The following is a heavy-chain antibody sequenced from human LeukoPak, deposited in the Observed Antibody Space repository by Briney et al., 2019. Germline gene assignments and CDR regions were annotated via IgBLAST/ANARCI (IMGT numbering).Heavy chain of an antibody. CDR2: IYHSGST. Sequence: SETLSLTCAVSGGSISSSNWWSWVRQPPGKGLEWIGEIYHSGSTYYNPSLKSRVTISVDTSKNQFSLKLSSVTAADTAVYYCARDGYYYDSSGYRNFDYWGQGTLVTVSS. V-gene: IGHV4-4*02. CDR1: GGSISSSNW. CDR3: ARDGYYYDSSGYRNFDY. D-gene: IGHD3-22*01. J-gene: IGHJ4*02.